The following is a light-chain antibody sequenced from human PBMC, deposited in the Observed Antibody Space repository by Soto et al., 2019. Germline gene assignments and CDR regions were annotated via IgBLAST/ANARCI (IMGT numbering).Light chain of an antibody. J-gene: IGKJ1*01. CDR2: AAT. V-gene: IGKV1-9*01. Sequence: QLTQSPFSLSAFLGDRVIIHCRATQAISRYLAWYQQKPWAAPKLLIYAATTLLDGVHSSLRGAASGTEFTLTISSPRSDDFATYYYQQLNHYEFGQGTKVDIK. CDR1: QAISRY. CDR3: QQLNHYE.